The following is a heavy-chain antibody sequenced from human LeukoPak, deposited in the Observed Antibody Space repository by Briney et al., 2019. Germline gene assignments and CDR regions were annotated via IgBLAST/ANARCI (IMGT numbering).Heavy chain of an antibody. CDR3: AGWSGSYFDASDI. CDR2: IYYSGST. V-gene: IGHV4-59*01. Sequence: PSETLSLTCTVSGGSIRSYYWSWIRQPPGKGLEWIGYIYYSGSTNYNPSLKSRVTISVDTSKNQFSLKLSSVTAADTAVYYCAGWSGSYFDASDIWGQGTMVTVSS. J-gene: IGHJ3*02. CDR1: GGSIRSYY. D-gene: IGHD1-26*01.